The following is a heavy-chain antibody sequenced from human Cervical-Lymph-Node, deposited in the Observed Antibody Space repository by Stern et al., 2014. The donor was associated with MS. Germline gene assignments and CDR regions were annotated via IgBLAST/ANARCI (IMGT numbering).Heavy chain of an antibody. CDR3: AREVEELPYFDY. CDR2: IIPIFGTA. CDR1: GGTFSSYA. V-gene: IGHV1-69*01. Sequence: VHLVESGAEVKKPGSSVKVSCKASGGTFSSYAISWGRQAPGQGLEWMGGIIPIFGTANYAQKFQGRVTITADESTSTAYMELSSLRSEDTAVYYCAREVEELPYFDYWGQGTLVTVSS. D-gene: IGHD1-26*01. J-gene: IGHJ4*02.